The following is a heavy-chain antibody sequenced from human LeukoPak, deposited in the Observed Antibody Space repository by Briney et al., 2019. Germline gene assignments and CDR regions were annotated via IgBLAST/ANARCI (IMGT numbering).Heavy chain of an antibody. D-gene: IGHD6-13*01. J-gene: IGHJ4*02. V-gene: IGHV4-31*03. CDR1: GGPINSGSHY. CDR2: IYNGGST. Sequence: SETLSLTCTVSGGPINSGSHYWSWIRQHPGEGLEWIGYIYNGGSTYYNPSLKSRVSISVDTSKNQFSLKLSSMTAADTAVYYCARAVAAAAGTFDYWGQGTLVTVSS. CDR3: ARAVAAAAGTFDY.